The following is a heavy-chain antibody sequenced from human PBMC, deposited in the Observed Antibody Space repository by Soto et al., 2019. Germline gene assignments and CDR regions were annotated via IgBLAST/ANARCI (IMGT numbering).Heavy chain of an antibody. CDR2: ISYDGSNK. CDR3: AKDRTTIFGVAFIYYYGMDV. J-gene: IGHJ6*02. D-gene: IGHD3-3*01. V-gene: IGHV3-30*18. Sequence: GGSLRLSCAASGFTFSSYGMHWVRQAPGKGLEWVAVISYDGSNKYYADSVKGRFTISRDNSKNTLYLQMNSLRAEDTAVYYCAKDRTTIFGVAFIYYYGMDVWGQGTTVTVSS. CDR1: GFTFSSYG.